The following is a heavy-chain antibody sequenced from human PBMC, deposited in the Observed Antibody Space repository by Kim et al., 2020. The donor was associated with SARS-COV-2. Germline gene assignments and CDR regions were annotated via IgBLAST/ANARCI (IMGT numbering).Heavy chain of an antibody. J-gene: IGHJ6*01. Sequence: GGSLRLSCAASGFTFSSYAMHWVRQAPGKGLEWVSCIATIGGTTYFGSSMSRLFTFSENTSNNLFFLLISLLSGETTAFYYSGITHDYCVSSTVCYYYA. CDR2: IATIGGTT. V-gene: IGHV3-NL1*01. CDR3: GITHDYCVSSTVCYYYA. CDR1: GFTFSSYA. D-gene: IGHD3-22*01.